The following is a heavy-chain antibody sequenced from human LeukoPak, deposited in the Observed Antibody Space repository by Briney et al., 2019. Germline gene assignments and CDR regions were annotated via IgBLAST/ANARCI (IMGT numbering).Heavy chain of an antibody. CDR1: GYNFTSYW. CDR3: ARLGMVAATNYFDY. Sequence: GESLMISCKGSGYNFTSYWISWVRQLPGKGLEWMGRIDPSDSYTNYSPSFQGHVTISADKSISTAYLQWSSLKASDTAMYYCARLGMVAATNYFDYWGQGTLVTVSS. D-gene: IGHD2-15*01. CDR2: IDPSDSYT. V-gene: IGHV5-10-1*01. J-gene: IGHJ4*02.